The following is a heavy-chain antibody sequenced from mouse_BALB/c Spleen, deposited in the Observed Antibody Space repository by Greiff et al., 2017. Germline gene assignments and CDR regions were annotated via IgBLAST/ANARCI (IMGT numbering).Heavy chain of an antibody. J-gene: IGHJ3*01. V-gene: IGHV1-87*01. CDR2: IYPGDGDT. CDR1: GYTFTSYW. D-gene: IGHD3-3*01. Sequence: VQLQQSGAELARPGASVKLSCKASGYTFTSYWMQWVKQRPGQGLEWIGAIYPGDGDTRYTQKFKGKATLTADKSSSTAYMQLSSLASEDSAVYYCARERGTAYWGQGTLVTVSA. CDR3: ARERGTAY.